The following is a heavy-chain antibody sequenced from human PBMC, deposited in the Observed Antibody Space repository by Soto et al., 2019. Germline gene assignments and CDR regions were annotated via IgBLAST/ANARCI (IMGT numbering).Heavy chain of an antibody. CDR3: ARHLRTGRVDYYYYMDV. CDR2: IYPGDSDT. V-gene: IGHV5-51*01. D-gene: IGHD2-15*01. Sequence: GESLKISCKGSGYSFTSYWIGWVRQMPGKGLEWMGIIYPGDSDTRYSQSFQGQVTISADKSISTAYLQWSSLKASDTAMYYCARHLRTGRVDYYYYMDVWGKGTTVTVSS. CDR1: GYSFTSYW. J-gene: IGHJ6*03.